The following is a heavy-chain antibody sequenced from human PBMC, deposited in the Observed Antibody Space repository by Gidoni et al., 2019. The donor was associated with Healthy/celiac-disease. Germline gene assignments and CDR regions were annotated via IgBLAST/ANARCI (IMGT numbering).Heavy chain of an antibody. J-gene: IGHJ4*02. CDR2: ISGSGGST. V-gene: IGHV3-23*01. Sequence: EVQLLASGGGLVQPGGSLRLSCAASGFTFSSHAMSWVRQAPGKGLEWVTAISGSGGSTYYADSVKGRFTISRDNSKNTLYLQMNSLRAEDTAVYYCAKGKRFLEWLTNDYWGQGTLVTVSS. D-gene: IGHD3-3*01. CDR1: GFTFSSHA. CDR3: AKGKRFLEWLTNDY.